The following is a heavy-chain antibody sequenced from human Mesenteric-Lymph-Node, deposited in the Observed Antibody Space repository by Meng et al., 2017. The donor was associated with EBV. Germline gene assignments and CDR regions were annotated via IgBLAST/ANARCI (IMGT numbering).Heavy chain of an antibody. Sequence: SGVKRKERGSSVKVFCQVSEGTFCSYAIIWVRQAPGQGLEWMGGIIPIFGTANYAQKFQGRVTITADESTSTAYMELSSLRSEDTAVYYCANGSGSYSPYYFDYWGQGTLVTVSS. J-gene: IGHJ4*02. CDR3: ANGSGSYSPYYFDY. CDR1: EGTFCSYA. D-gene: IGHD3-10*01. CDR2: IIPIFGTA. V-gene: IGHV1-69*01.